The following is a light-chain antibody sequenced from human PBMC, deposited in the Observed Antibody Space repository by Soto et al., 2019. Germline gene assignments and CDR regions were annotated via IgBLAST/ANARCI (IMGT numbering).Light chain of an antibody. Sequence: QSVLTQPASVSGSPGQSITISCTGTSSDVSAYNYVSWYQQHPDKAPKLMIYEVSNRPSGVSHRFSGSKSGNAASLTISGLQAEDEADYYCSSFTSTTTPVVFGGGTKLTVL. CDR1: SSDVSAYNY. CDR3: SSFTSTTTPVV. J-gene: IGLJ2*01. V-gene: IGLV2-14*01. CDR2: EVS.